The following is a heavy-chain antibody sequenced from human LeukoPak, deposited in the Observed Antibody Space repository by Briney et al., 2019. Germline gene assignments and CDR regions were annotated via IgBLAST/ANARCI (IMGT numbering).Heavy chain of an antibody. Sequence: PGGSLRLSYAVSGIPFKKYGMHWARQAPGKGLEWVATIWHDGSPTMYADSAKGRFTISRDDSKNMLYLQMNSLRAEDTAEYYCVTHYKWDLLVHAFDFWGQGTRVTVSS. CDR2: IWHDGSPT. D-gene: IGHD1-26*01. J-gene: IGHJ3*01. V-gene: IGHV3-33*01. CDR1: GIPFKKYG. CDR3: VTHYKWDLLVHAFDF.